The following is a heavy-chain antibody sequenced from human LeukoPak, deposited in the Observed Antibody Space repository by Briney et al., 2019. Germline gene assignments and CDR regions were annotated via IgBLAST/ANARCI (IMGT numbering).Heavy chain of an antibody. D-gene: IGHD2-2*01. CDR2: IYTSGST. CDR3: AREERRGDYRTSWNDYYYYYMDV. Sequence: PSETLSLTCTVSGGSISSYYWSWIRQPAGKGLEWIGRIYTSGSTNYNPSLKSRVTMSVDTSKNQFSLKLSSVTAADTAVYYCAREERRGDYRTSWNDYYYYYMDVWGKGTTVTVSS. CDR1: GGSISSYY. J-gene: IGHJ6*03. V-gene: IGHV4-4*07.